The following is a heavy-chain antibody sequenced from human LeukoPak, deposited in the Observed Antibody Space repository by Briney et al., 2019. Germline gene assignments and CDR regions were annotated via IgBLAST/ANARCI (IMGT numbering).Heavy chain of an antibody. CDR1: GFTFSSYA. CDR3: ARDPPPKGYSGYDSDY. V-gene: IGHV3-23*01. J-gene: IGHJ4*02. CDR2: ISGSGGST. Sequence: GGSLRLSCAASGFTFSSYAMSWVRQAPGKGLEWVSAISGSGGSTYYADSVKGRFTISRDNSKNTLYLQMNSLRAEDTAVYYCARDPPPKGYSGYDSDYWGQGTLVTVSS. D-gene: IGHD5-12*01.